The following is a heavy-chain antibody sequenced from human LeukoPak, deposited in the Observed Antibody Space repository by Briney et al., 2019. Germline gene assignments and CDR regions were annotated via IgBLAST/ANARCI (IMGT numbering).Heavy chain of an antibody. CDR3: AKSSGYSYGSNFDY. CDR1: RFTFSSYG. D-gene: IGHD5-18*01. CDR2: IRYDGSNK. J-gene: IGHJ4*02. V-gene: IGHV3-30*02. Sequence: GGSLRLSCAASRFTFSSYGMHWVRQAPGKGLEWVAFIRYDGSNKYYADSVKGRFTISRDNSKNTLYLQMNSLRAEDTAVYYCAKSSGYSYGSNFDYWGQGTLVTVSS.